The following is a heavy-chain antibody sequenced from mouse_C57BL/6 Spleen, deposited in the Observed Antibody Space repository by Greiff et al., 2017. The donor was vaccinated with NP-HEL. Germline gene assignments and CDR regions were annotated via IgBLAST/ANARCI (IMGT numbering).Heavy chain of an antibody. D-gene: IGHD1-1*01. CDR1: GFTFSDYG. V-gene: IGHV5-17*01. J-gene: IGHJ4*01. Sequence: EVQLVESGGGLVKPGGSLKLSCAASGFTFSDYGMHWVRQAPEKGLEWVAYISSGSSTIYYADTVKGRFTIARDNAKNTLFLQMTSLRSEDTAMYYCASTTVVADYYAMDYWGQGTSVTVSS. CDR3: ASTTVVADYYAMDY. CDR2: ISSGSSTI.